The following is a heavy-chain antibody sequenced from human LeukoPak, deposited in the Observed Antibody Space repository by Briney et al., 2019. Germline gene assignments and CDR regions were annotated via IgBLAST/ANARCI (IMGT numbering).Heavy chain of an antibody. CDR2: ISSSSSTI. CDR1: GFTFSSYA. J-gene: IGHJ4*02. V-gene: IGHV3-48*01. Sequence: GGSLRLSCAASGFTFSSYAMSWVRQAPGKGLEWVSYISSSSSTIYYADSVKGRFTISRDNAKNSLYLQMNSLRAEDTAVYYCARYGELMDYWGQGTLVTVSS. D-gene: IGHD1-7*01. CDR3: ARYGELMDY.